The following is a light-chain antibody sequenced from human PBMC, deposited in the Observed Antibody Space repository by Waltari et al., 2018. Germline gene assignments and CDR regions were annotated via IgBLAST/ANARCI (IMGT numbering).Light chain of an antibody. J-gene: IGKJ2*01. Sequence: DIQMTQSPSSLSASVGDRVTITCRASQSISKYLNWYKQKPGKAPKLLIYGASSLQSGVPPRFSGSGSETEFTLTISSLQPEDFATYSCQQSYTTPYTFGQAT. CDR3: QQSYTTPYT. V-gene: IGKV1-39*01. CDR1: QSISKY. CDR2: GAS.